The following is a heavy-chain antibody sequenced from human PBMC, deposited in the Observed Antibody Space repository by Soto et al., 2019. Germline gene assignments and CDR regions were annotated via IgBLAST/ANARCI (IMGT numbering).Heavy chain of an antibody. V-gene: IGHV3-30*18. D-gene: IGHD6-13*01. J-gene: IGHJ6*02. CDR3: ANEKAAAGGYYYAMDV. Sequence: GGSLRLSCAASGFTFSNYGMHWVRQAPGKGLEWVAVISHDGSNEYYADSVKGRFTISRDNSKNTLYLQMNSLRAEDTAVYYCANEKAAAGGYYYAMDVWGQGTTVTVSS. CDR2: ISHDGSNE. CDR1: GFTFSNYG.